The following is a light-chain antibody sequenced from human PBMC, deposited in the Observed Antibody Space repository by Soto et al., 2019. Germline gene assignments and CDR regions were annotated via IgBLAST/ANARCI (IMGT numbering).Light chain of an antibody. V-gene: IGKV3-20*01. CDR2: GAS. Sequence: EIVLTQSPGTLSLSPGERATLSCRASQSVSSSYLAWYQQKPGQAPRLLIYGASSRATGIPDRFSGSGSGTDFTLTISSLQPEDFATYYCQQSYSTPPGTFGQGTKVEIK. J-gene: IGKJ1*01. CDR1: QSVSSSY. CDR3: QQSYSTPPGT.